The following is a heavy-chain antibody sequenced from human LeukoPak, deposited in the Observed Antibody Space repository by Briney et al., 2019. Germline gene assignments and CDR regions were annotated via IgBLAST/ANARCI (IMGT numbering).Heavy chain of an antibody. CDR2: IKSKTDGGTT. D-gene: IGHD3-9*01. Sequence: KPGGSLRLSCAASGFTFSNAWMSWVRQAPGKGLEWVGRIKSKTDGGTTDYAAPVKGRFTISRDDSKNTLYLQMNSLKTEDTAVYYCTTAVLRYFDWFSPTHTFDYWGQGTLVTVSS. V-gene: IGHV3-15*01. CDR1: GFTFSNAW. J-gene: IGHJ4*02. CDR3: TTAVLRYFDWFSPTHTFDY.